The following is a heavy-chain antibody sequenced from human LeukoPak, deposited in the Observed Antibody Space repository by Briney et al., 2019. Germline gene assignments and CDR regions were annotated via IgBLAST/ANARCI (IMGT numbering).Heavy chain of an antibody. CDR2: MTYNGNHA. CDR3: VKEPDLMPSGDWFDP. D-gene: IGHD1-14*01. V-gene: IGHV3-23*01. CDR1: GFTFGRHA. J-gene: IGHJ5*02. Sequence: PGGSLRLSCVASGFTFGRHAMSWVRQAPGKGLEWVSGMTYNGNHAYYADSVQGRFTISRDNSKDTLYLQMNSLRAEDTAIYYCVKEPDLMPSGDWFDPWGQGTLLSISS.